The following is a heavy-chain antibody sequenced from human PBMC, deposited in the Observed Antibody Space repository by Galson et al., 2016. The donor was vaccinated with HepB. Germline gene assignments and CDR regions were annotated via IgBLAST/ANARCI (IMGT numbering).Heavy chain of an antibody. CDR1: GFSFTTYG. D-gene: IGHD2-21*02. J-gene: IGHJ4*02. Sequence: SLRLSCAASGFSFTTYGMHWVRQAPGKGLLLVASIWSDGVTKYYADSVKGRFTISRDDSKNTLYLQMNSLRAEDTAVYYCARAGGRCDSDCYSNYWGQGTLVTVFS. CDR3: ARAGGRCDSDCYSNY. CDR2: IWSDGVTK. V-gene: IGHV3-33*01.